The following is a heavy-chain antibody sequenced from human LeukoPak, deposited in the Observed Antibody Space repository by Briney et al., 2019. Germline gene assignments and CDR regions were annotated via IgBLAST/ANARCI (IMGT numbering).Heavy chain of an antibody. CDR3: ARDPNYDFWSGLENNWFDP. CDR2: ISAYNGNT. V-gene: IGHV1-18*03. J-gene: IGHJ5*02. D-gene: IGHD3-3*01. Sequence: ASVKVSCKASGYTFTSYGISWVRQAPGQGLEWMGWISAYNGNTNYAQKLQGRVTMTTDTSTSTAYMELRSLRSDDMAVYYCARDPNYDFWSGLENNWFDPWGQGTLVTVSS. CDR1: GYTFTSYG.